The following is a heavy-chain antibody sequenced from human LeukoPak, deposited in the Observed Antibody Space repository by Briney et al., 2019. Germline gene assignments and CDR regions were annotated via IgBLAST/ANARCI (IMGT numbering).Heavy chain of an antibody. CDR1: GYTFSGYY. J-gene: IGHJ4*02. D-gene: IGHD5-24*01. CDR3: ARNGGDGSQIGNFDY. CDR2: INPNSGGT. V-gene: IGHV1-2*02. Sequence: ASVKVSCKASGYTFSGYYMHWVRQAPGQGLEWMGWINPNSGGTNYAQKFQGRVTMTRDTSISTAYMELSRLRSDDTAVYYCARNGGDGSQIGNFDYWGQGTLVTVSS.